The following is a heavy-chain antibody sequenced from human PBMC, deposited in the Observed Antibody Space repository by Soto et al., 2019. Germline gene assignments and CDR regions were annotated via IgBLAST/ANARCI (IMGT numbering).Heavy chain of an antibody. V-gene: IGHV3-48*02. Sequence: GGSLRLSCTASGSTFSSYDINWVRHSPGKGLQWISYISSTSVVYYADSVKGRVTVSRDNAQSSLYLQMNSLRDEDTAVYYCARSNGLEVWGQGTTVTVSS. CDR2: ISSTSVV. J-gene: IGHJ6*02. CDR1: GSTFSSYD. CDR3: ARSNGLEV.